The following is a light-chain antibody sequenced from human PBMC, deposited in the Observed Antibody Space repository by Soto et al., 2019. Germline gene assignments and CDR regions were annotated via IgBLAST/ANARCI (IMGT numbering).Light chain of an antibody. CDR3: HPSGGTTFT. CDR1: QSVSSSY. J-gene: IGKJ5*01. CDR2: GAS. V-gene: IGKV3-20*01. Sequence: EIVLTQSPGTLSLSPGEGATLSCRASQSVSSSYIAWYQQRPGQTPSLLIYGASTRATGIPDRISGSGSGTHFTLPISGLEPGDFAVYYCHPSGGTTFTFGQGTRLEMK.